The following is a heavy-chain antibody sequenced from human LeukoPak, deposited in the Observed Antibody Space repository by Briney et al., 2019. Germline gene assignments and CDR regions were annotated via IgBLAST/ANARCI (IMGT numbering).Heavy chain of an antibody. V-gene: IGHV3-48*03. CDR2: ISSSGSTI. CDR3: ARDLRIVSGSYHDY. J-gene: IGHJ4*02. CDR1: GFTFSSYE. Sequence: GGSLRLSCAASGFTFSSYEMNWVRQAPGKGLEWVSYISSSGSTIYYADSVKGRFISSRDNTKNSLYLQMNSLRAEDTAIYYCARDLRIVSGSYHDYWGQGTLVTVSS. D-gene: IGHD1-26*01.